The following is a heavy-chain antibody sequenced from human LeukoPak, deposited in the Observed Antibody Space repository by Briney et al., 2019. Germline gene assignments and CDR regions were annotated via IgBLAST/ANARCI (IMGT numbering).Heavy chain of an antibody. D-gene: IGHD3-10*01. J-gene: IGHJ4*02. CDR3: ARDLSFGEFLGPSDY. CDR2: INPNSGGT. CDR1: GYTFTGYY. V-gene: IGHV1-2*02. Sequence: ASVKVSCKASGYTFTGYYMHWVRQAPGQGLEWMGWINPNSGGTNYAQKFQGRVTMTRDTSISTAYMELSGLRSDDTAVYYCARDLSFGEFLGPSDYWGQGTLVTVSS.